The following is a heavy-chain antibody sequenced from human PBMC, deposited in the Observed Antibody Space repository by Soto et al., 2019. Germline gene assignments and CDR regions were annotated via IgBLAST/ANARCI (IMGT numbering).Heavy chain of an antibody. V-gene: IGHV3-9*01. D-gene: IGHD2-8*01. CDR2: ISWNSGSI. CDR1: GFTFDDYA. CDR3: AKIMRPDDAFDI. Sequence: EVQLVESGGGLVQPGRSLRLSCAASGFTFDDYAMHWVRQAPGKGLEWVSGISWNSGSIGYADSVKGRFTISRDNAKNSLYMQRNSLRAEDTALYYCAKIMRPDDAFDIWGQGTMVTVSS. J-gene: IGHJ3*02.